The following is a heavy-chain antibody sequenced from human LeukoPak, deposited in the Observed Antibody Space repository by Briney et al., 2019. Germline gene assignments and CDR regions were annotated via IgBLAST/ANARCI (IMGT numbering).Heavy chain of an antibody. V-gene: IGHV7-4-1*02. CDR2: INTNTGNA. D-gene: IGHD2-2*01. CDR3: ARQGPGYCGGTSCYGVAY. Sequence: ASVKVSCKASGYTFTSYAMNWVRQAPGQGLEWMGWINTNTGNATYAQSFTGRFVFSLDTSVNTAYLQISSLKAEDTAVYYCARQGPGYCGGTSCYGVAYWGQGTLVTVSS. CDR1: GYTFTSYA. J-gene: IGHJ4*02.